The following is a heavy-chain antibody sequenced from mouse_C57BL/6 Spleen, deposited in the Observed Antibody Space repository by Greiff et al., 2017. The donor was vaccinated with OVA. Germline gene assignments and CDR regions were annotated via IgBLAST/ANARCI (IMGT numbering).Heavy chain of an antibody. CDR3: ARSDDYYGSSYEFAY. CDR1: GYSITSGYD. CDR2: ISYSGSN. D-gene: IGHD1-1*01. V-gene: IGHV3-1*01. Sequence: EVKVEESGPGMVKPSQSLSLTCTVTGYSITSGYDWHWIRPFPGNKLEWLGYISYSGSNTYNPSLNSRISITHDTSKNHFFLKLYSVTTEYTATYYCARSDDYYGSSYEFAYWGQGTLVTVSA. J-gene: IGHJ3*01.